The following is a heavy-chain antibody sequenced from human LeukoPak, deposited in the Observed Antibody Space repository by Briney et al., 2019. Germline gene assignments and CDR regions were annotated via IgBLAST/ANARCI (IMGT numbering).Heavy chain of an antibody. Sequence: PGRSLRLSCAASGFTFSSYVMHWVRQAPGKGLEWVAIISYDGSNEYYADSVKGRFTISRDNSKNTLYLQMNSLRAADTAAYYCAKGSAKKYDDYWGQGTLVTVSS. CDR3: AKGSAKKYDDY. D-gene: IGHD3-10*01. CDR1: GFTFSSYV. V-gene: IGHV3-30*04. J-gene: IGHJ4*02. CDR2: ISYDGSNE.